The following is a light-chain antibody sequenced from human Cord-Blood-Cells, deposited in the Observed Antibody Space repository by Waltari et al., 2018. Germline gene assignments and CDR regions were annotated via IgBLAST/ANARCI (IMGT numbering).Light chain of an antibody. J-gene: IGKJ4*01. CDR3: QQSYTTPLT. CDR2: AAS. V-gene: IGKV1-39*01. CDR1: QSISLY. Sequence: IQMTQSPSSLSASVGDRVTITCRASQSISLYLNWYQQKPGKAPNLLIYAASSLQSGVPSRVSGSGSGTDVTLTISSLQPEDFATYYCQQSYTTPLTFGGGTKVEIK.